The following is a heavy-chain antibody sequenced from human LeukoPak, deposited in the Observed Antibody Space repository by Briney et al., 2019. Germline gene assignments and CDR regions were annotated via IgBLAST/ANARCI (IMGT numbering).Heavy chain of an antibody. Sequence: GGSLRLSCAASGFTFSSYAMSWVRQAPGKGLEWVSAISGSGGSTYYADSVKGRFTISRDNSKNTLYLQMNSLRAEDTAVYYCATTFLEYSSSWGGAEYFQHWGQGTLVTVSS. CDR3: ATTFLEYSSSWGGAEYFQH. V-gene: IGHV3-23*01. J-gene: IGHJ1*01. D-gene: IGHD6-6*01. CDR2: ISGSGGST. CDR1: GFTFSSYA.